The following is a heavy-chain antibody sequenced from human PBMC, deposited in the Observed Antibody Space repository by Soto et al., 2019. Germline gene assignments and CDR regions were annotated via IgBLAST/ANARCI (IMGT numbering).Heavy chain of an antibody. J-gene: IGHJ5*02. Sequence: VQVLESGGGLVQPGGSLRLSCAASGFTFSSYAMSWVRQAPGKGLEWVSAISGSGGSTYYADSVKGRFTIARDNSKNTLYLQMNSLRAEDTAIYYCAKDLNMVATSPNHWGQGTLVTVSS. D-gene: IGHD5-12*01. CDR2: ISGSGGST. CDR3: AKDLNMVATSPNH. CDR1: GFTFSSYA. V-gene: IGHV3-23*01.